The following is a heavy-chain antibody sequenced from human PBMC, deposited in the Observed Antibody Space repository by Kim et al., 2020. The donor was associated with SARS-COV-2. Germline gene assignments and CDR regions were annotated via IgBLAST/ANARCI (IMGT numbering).Heavy chain of an antibody. D-gene: IGHD4-4*01. CDR1: GYTFTSYD. CDR3: ARGNYENYYYYGMDV. Sequence: ASVKVSCKASGYTFTSYDINWVRQATGQGLEWMGWMNPNSGNTGYAQKFQGRVTMTRNTSISTAYMELSSLRSEDTAVYYCARGNYENYYYYGMDVWGQGPTVTVSS. V-gene: IGHV1-8*01. CDR2: MNPNSGNT. J-gene: IGHJ6*02.